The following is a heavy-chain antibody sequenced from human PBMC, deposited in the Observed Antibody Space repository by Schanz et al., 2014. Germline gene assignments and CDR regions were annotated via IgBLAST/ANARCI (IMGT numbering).Heavy chain of an antibody. V-gene: IGHV3-33*01. J-gene: IGHJ3*02. CDR3: ARGIITMVRGGDVGAFDI. CDR2: IWDDGSNK. CDR1: GFTFSSYG. D-gene: IGHD3-10*01. Sequence: QVQLVESGGGVVQPGRSLRLSCAASGFTFSSYGMHWVRQAPGKGLEWVAVIWDDGSNKYYADSVKGRFTISRDNSKNTLYLQMNRLRAEDTAVYYCARGIITMVRGGDVGAFDIWGQGTMVTVSS.